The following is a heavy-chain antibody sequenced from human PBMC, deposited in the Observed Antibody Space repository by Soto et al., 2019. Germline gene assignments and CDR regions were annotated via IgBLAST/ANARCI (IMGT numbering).Heavy chain of an antibody. V-gene: IGHV3-30-3*01. CDR1: GFTVSSYA. Sequence: QTGGSMRLSCAASGFTVSSYAMHWVRQAPGKGLEWVAVISYDGSNKYYADSVKGRFTISRDNSKNTLYLQMNSLRAEDTAVYYCASSAVSAFDIWGQGTTVTVSS. D-gene: IGHD3-10*01. CDR2: ISYDGSNK. J-gene: IGHJ3*02. CDR3: ASSAVSAFDI.